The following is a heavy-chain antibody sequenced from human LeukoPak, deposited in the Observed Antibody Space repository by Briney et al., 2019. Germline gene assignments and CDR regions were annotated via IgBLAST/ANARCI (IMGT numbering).Heavy chain of an antibody. CDR1: GFTFSTYS. Sequence: GGSLRLSCAASGFTFSTYSMNWVRQAPGKGLEWVSSISSSSSYIYYADSVKGRFTISRDNSKNTLYLQMNSLRAEDTAVYYCAKDFWSGPQSGGYDYWGQGTLVTVSS. CDR2: ISSSSSYI. CDR3: AKDFWSGPQSGGYDY. V-gene: IGHV3-21*01. J-gene: IGHJ4*02. D-gene: IGHD3-3*01.